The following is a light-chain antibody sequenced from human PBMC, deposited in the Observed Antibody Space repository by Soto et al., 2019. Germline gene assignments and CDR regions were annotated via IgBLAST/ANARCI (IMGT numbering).Light chain of an antibody. Sequence: EVVMTQSPATLSVSPGERGTLSCRASQSVNSNLAWYQQKPGQAPRLLIYGAVNRATGVPARLSGSGSGTEFTLTISSQQSEDFAVYYCQQYNNWPRTFGQGTTVEIK. CDR3: QQYNNWPRT. J-gene: IGKJ1*01. V-gene: IGKV3-15*01. CDR2: GAV. CDR1: QSVNSN.